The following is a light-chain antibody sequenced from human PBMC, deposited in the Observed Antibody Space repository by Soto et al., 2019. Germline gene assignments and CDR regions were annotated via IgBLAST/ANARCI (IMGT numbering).Light chain of an antibody. V-gene: IGKV1-39*01. J-gene: IGKJ1*01. CDR3: QHSYSTSWT. CDR1: QSISSY. CDR2: AAS. Sequence: DIQMTQTQTSLSASVGDRVTITCRASQSISSYLNWYQQKPGKAPKLLIYAASSLQSGVPSRFSGSGSGTDFTLTISSLQPEDFATYYCQHSYSTSWTFGQGTKVEIK.